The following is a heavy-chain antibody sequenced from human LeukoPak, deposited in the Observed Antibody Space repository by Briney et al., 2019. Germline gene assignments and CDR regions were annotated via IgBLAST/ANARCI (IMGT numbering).Heavy chain of an antibody. V-gene: IGHV3-30*19. CDR1: GFTFSSYD. CDR2: MSYDGNNK. CDR3: ARGARYTTIWYSLDY. D-gene: IGHD6-13*01. J-gene: IGHJ4*02. Sequence: GGSLRLSCAASGFTFSSYDMHWVRQAPGKGLEWVAVMSYDGNNKYYADSVKGRFTISRDNSKNTLYLQMNSLRAEDTAVYYCARGARYTTIWYSLDYWGQGTLVTVSS.